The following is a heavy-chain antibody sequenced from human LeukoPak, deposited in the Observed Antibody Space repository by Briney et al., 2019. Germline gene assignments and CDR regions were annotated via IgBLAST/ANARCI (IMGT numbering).Heavy chain of an antibody. V-gene: IGHV3-64*04. J-gene: IGHJ3*02. D-gene: IGHD2-21*01. CDR2: ISDTGGSR. CDR3: AREPLQRRRAFDM. CDR1: GFTFSSHA. Sequence: PGGSLRLSCSASGFTFSSHAMHWVRQAPGKGLEFVAVISDTGGSRYSADSVKDRFTISRDNSKNTLFLQMSSLRPEDTAVYYCAREPLQRRRAFDMWGQGTMVTVSS.